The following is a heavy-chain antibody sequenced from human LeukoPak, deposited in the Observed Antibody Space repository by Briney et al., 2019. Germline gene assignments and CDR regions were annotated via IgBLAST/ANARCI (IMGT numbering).Heavy chain of an antibody. D-gene: IGHD5-18*01. CDR3: AHRDTTMVRVDY. CDR2: IKRKTDGGTT. V-gene: IGHV3-15*01. J-gene: IGHJ4*02. CDR1: GFTFRNAS. Sequence: GGSLRLSCAASGFTFRNASMSWVRQAPGKGLEWVGRIKRKTDGGTTDYAAPVKGRFTISRDDSKNTLYVQMNSLTTEDTAVYFCAHRDTTMVRVDYWGQGTLVTVSS.